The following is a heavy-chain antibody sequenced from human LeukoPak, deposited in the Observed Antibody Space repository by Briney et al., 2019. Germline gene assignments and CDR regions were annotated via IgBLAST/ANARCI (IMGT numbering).Heavy chain of an antibody. CDR3: ARDHCSGGSCYLGAFDI. CDR2: ISSSSSTI. J-gene: IGHJ3*02. D-gene: IGHD2-15*01. CDR1: GFTFSSYS. Sequence: GGSLRLSCAASGFTFSSYSMNWVRQAPGKGLEWVSSISSSSSTIYYADSVKGRFTTSRDNAKNSLYLQMNSLRAEDTAEYYCARDHCSGGSCYLGAFDIWGQGTMVTVSS. V-gene: IGHV3-48*04.